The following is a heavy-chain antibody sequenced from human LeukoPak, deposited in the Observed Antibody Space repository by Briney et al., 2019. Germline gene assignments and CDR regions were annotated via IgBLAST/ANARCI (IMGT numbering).Heavy chain of an antibody. V-gene: IGHV4-59*08. CDR1: GGSISSYY. CDR2: IYYSGST. Sequence: SETLSLTCTVSGGSISSYYWSWIRQPPGKGLEWIGYIYYSGSTNYNPSLKSRVTISVDTSKNQFSLKLSSVTAADTAVYYCARHPDHSGGYWSGAYYGMDVWGQGTTVTVSS. D-gene: IGHD1-26*01. CDR3: ARHPDHSGGYWSGAYYGMDV. J-gene: IGHJ6*02.